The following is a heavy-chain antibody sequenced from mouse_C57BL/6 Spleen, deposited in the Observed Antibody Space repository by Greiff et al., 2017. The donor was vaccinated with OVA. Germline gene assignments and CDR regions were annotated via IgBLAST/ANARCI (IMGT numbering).Heavy chain of an antibody. CDR2: IYPGDGDT. V-gene: IGHV1-80*01. Sequence: VQLVESGAELVKPGASVKISCKASGYAFSSYWMNWVKQRPGKGLEWIGQIYPGDGDTNYNGKCKGKATLTAAKSSSTAYMQLISLTSEDSAVSFCARDYSKPFYAMDYWGQGTSVTVAS. D-gene: IGHD2-5*01. CDR3: ARDYSKPFYAMDY. CDR1: GYAFSSYW. J-gene: IGHJ4*01.